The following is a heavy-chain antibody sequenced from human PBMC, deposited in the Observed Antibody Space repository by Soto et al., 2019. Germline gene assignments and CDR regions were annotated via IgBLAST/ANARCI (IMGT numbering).Heavy chain of an antibody. J-gene: IGHJ4*02. CDR1: GYTFTDHG. D-gene: IGHD6-19*01. CDR2: ISAHNGNT. CDR3: ARGQKWVAYDFEY. V-gene: IGHV1-18*01. Sequence: QVQLVQSGAEVKEPGASVKVSCTASGYTFTDHGISWVRQAPGQGLEWMGWISAHNGNTDYAQRYQGRGTMTAATSTSTAYMELRSLRPDDTAVYYCARGQKWVAYDFEYWCQGTLVSVSS.